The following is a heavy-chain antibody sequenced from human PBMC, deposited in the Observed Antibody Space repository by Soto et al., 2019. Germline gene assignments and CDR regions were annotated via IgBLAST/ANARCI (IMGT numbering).Heavy chain of an antibody. J-gene: IGHJ6*02. V-gene: IGHV4-39*01. CDR2: IYYSGST. Sequence: QLQLQESGPGLVKPSETLSVTCTVSGGSISSSSYYWGWIRQPPGKGLEWIGSIYYSGSTYYNPSLKSRVTISVDTSKNQFSLKLSSVTAADTAVYYCHEGHYYYGMDVWGQGTTVTVSS. CDR1: GGSISSSSYY. CDR3: HEGHYYYGMDV.